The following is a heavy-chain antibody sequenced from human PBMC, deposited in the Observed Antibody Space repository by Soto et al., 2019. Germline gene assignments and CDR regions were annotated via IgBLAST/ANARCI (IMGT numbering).Heavy chain of an antibody. V-gene: IGHV4-30-2*01. CDR1: GGSISSGGYS. CDR2: IYHSGST. Sequence: LSLTCAVSGGSISSGGYSWSWIRQPPGKGLEWIGYIYHSGSTYYNPSLKSRVTISVDRSKNQFSLKLSSVTAADTAVYYCARGGCSSTSCYYYYSDGMAVSGPGTTLTVS. D-gene: IGHD2-2*01. CDR3: ARGGCSSTSCYYYYSDGMAV. J-gene: IGHJ6*02.